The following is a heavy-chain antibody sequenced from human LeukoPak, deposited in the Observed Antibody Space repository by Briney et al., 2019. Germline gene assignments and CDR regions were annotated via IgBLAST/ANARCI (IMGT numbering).Heavy chain of an antibody. CDR1: GYSFTSYW. V-gene: IGHV5-51*01. D-gene: IGHD3-22*01. CDR2: IYTGDSDT. CDR3: ARCSSSGYYDYFDY. J-gene: IGHJ4*02. Sequence: GESLKISCKGSGYSFTSYWIGWVRQMRGKGMEWRGIIYTGDSDTRYSPSFQGQVTISADKSIRTAYLQCSSLKASDTAMYYCARCSSSGYYDYFDYWGQGTLVTVSS.